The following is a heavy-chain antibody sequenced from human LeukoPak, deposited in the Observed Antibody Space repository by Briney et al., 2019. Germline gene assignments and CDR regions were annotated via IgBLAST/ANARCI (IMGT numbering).Heavy chain of an antibody. Sequence: PSETLSLTCAVSGGSISSGGYSWTWIRQPPGKGLEWIGYIYHGGSTYYNPSLKSRVTISVDRSKNQFSLKLTSVTAADTAVYYCARASWGSHWYFDLWGRGTLVTVSS. CDR3: ARASWGSHWYFDL. D-gene: IGHD7-27*01. V-gene: IGHV4-30-2*01. CDR1: GGSISSGGYS. J-gene: IGHJ2*01. CDR2: IYHGGST.